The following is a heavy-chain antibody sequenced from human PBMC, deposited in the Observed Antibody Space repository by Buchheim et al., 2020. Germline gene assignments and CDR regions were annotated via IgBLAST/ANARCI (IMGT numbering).Heavy chain of an antibody. Sequence: QVQLVQSGAEVKKPGSSVRVSCKASGGTFYYAISWVRQAPGQGLEWMGGITPISGTANYAQKFQGRLTITADESTSPGYMELSSLRAEDTAVYYCARDPIAAADYYYYYYGMDVWGQGTT. D-gene: IGHD6-13*01. CDR1: GGTFYYA. CDR2: ITPISGTA. V-gene: IGHV1-69*01. J-gene: IGHJ6*02. CDR3: ARDPIAAADYYYYYYGMDV.